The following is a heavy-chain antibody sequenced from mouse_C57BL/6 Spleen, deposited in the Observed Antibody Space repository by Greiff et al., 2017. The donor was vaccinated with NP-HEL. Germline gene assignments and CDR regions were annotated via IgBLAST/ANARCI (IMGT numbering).Heavy chain of an antibody. CDR1: GYTFTSYW. CDR3: AREGFYYGSSPYYFDC. CDR2: IHPNSGST. J-gene: IGHJ2*01. D-gene: IGHD1-1*01. V-gene: IGHV1-64*01. Sequence: QVQLQQPGAELVKPGASVKLSCKASGYTFTSYWMHWVKQRPGQGLEWIGMIHPNSGSTNYNEKFKSKATLTVDTSSSTAYMQLSSLTSEDSAVYYCAREGFYYGSSPYYFDCWGQGTTLTVSS.